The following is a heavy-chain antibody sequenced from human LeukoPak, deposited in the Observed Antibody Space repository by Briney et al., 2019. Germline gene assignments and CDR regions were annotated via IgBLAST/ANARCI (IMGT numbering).Heavy chain of an antibody. J-gene: IGHJ4*02. D-gene: IGHD4-11*01. CDR2: ISGSGGST. CDR1: GFTFSTYA. V-gene: IGHV3-23*01. CDR3: AKERLTTTTFDS. Sequence: GGSLRLSCAASGFTFSTYAMSWDRQAPGKGLEWVSLISGSGGSTYYADSVKGRFTISRDNGKNTLSLQMNSLRAEDTALYYCAKERLTTTTFDSWGRGTLVTVSS.